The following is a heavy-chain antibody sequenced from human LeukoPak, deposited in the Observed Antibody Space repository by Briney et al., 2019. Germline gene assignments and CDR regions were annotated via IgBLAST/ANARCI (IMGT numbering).Heavy chain of an antibody. V-gene: IGHV3-9*01. CDR2: ISWNSGII. J-gene: IGHJ5*02. CDR3: AKDVDSSGYNGWFDP. CDR1: GFTFADYA. Sequence: GGSLRLSCAASGFTFADYAMQWVRHAPGKGLEWVLGISWNSGIIGYAYSVKGRFTISRDNAKNSLYLQMNSLRAEDTALYYCAKDVDSSGYNGWFDPWGQGTLVTVSS. D-gene: IGHD3-22*01.